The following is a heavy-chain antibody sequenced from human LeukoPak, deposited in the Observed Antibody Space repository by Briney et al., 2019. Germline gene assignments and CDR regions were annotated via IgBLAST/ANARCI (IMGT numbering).Heavy chain of an antibody. CDR3: ARVLGYCSGGSCHGRFDP. CDR1: GGSITSYY. D-gene: IGHD2-15*01. J-gene: IGHJ5*02. V-gene: IGHV4-59*01. CDR2: IYYSGGT. Sequence: PSETLSLTCTVSGGSITSYYWSWIRQPPGKGLEWIGYIYYSGGTKYNPSLKSRVTTSVDTSKNQFSLKLSSVTAADTAVYYCARVLGYCSGGSCHGRFDPWGQGTLVTVSS.